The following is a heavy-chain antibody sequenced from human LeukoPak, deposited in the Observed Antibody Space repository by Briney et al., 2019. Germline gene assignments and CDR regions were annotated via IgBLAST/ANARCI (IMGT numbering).Heavy chain of an antibody. Sequence: GGSLRLSCAASGFTVSSNYMSWVRQAPGKGLEWVSVIYSGGSTYYADSVKGRFTISRDNSKNTLYLQMNSLRPEDTAVYYCARDIAGGYYYMDVWGKGTTVTVSS. CDR2: IYSGGST. CDR3: ARDIAGGYYYMDV. V-gene: IGHV3-53*01. D-gene: IGHD6-13*01. CDR1: GFTVSSNY. J-gene: IGHJ6*03.